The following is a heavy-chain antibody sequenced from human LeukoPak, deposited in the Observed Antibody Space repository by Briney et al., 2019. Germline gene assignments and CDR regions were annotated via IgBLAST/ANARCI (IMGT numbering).Heavy chain of an antibody. D-gene: IGHD2-15*01. Sequence: ESGPTLVKPRQTLRLTCTFSGFSFSSGGVGVGWIRQPPGKALEWLGVIYEIDEKLYSTSLQNRLTITKDTSRNQVVLTMANMDPVDTATYYCAHRHRGVASDIWGQETMVTVSS. V-gene: IGHV2-5*01. J-gene: IGHJ3*02. CDR2: IYEIDEK. CDR1: GFSFSSGGVG. CDR3: AHRHRGVASDI.